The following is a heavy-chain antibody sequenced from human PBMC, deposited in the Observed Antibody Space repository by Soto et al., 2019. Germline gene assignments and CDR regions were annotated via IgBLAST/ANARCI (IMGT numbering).Heavy chain of an antibody. V-gene: IGHV3-30*18. CDR2: ISYDGSNK. CDR1: GFTFSSYG. CDR3: AKVSVVVPAATHYYYYGMDV. Sequence: PGGSRRRFCAASGFTFSSYGMHWVRQAPGKGLEWVAVISYDGSNKYYADSVNGRFTISRDNSKNTLYLQMNSLRAEDTAVYYCAKVSVVVPAATHYYYYGMDVWGQGTTVTVSS. D-gene: IGHD2-2*01. J-gene: IGHJ6*02.